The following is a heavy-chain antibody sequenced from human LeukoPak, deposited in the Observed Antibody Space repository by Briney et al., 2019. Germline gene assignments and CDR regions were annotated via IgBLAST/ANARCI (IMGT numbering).Heavy chain of an antibody. V-gene: IGHV1-46*01. Sequence: ASVKVSCKASGYTFTSYYVHWVRQAPGQGLEWMGLINPSGGATDYAQRFRGRVTMTRDTSTTTVYVELSSLRSEDTAVYYCARDSPSFYGDYDNGMDGWGQGTTVTVSS. CDR2: INPSGGAT. CDR1: GYTFTSYY. J-gene: IGHJ6*02. CDR3: ARDSPSFYGDYDNGMDG. D-gene: IGHD4-17*01.